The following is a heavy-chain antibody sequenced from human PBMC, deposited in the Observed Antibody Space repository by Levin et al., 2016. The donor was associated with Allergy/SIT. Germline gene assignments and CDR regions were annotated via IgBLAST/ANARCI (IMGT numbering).Heavy chain of an antibody. D-gene: IGHD3-10*01. V-gene: IGHV3-23*01. J-gene: IGHJ4*02. CDR3: AKSRLGVKPDFDY. CDR2: ISGSGGST. CDR1: GFTFSSYA. Sequence: GESLKISCAASGFTFSSYAMSWVRQAPGKGLEWVSAISGSGGSTYYADSVKGRFTISRDNSKNTLYLQMNSLRAEDTAVYYCAKSRLGVKPDFDYWGQGTLVTVSS.